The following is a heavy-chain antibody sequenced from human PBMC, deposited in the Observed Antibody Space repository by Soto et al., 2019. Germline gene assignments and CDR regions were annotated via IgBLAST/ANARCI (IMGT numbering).Heavy chain of an antibody. CDR3: ARGIYDILTGYYPYYYYSIDA. CDR1: CIPIPRYY. D-gene: IGHD3-9*01. J-gene: IGHJ6*03. CDR2: IYYSGST. V-gene: IGHV4-59*01. Sequence: PSETLSLTCTFTCIPIPRYYWSWIRQPPWKGLEWIGYIYYSGSTNYNPSLKSRVTISVDTSKNQFSLKLSSVTAADTAVYYCARGIYDILTGYYPYYYYSIDAWGKGTTVS.